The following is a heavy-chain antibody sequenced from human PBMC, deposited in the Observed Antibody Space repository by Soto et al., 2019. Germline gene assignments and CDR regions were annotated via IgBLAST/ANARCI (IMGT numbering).Heavy chain of an antibody. CDR1: GGSISSSSYY. CDR2: IYYSGST. Sequence: PSETLSLTCTVSGGSISSSSYYWGWIRQPPGKGLEWIGSIYYSGSTYYNPSIKSRVTISVDTSKNQFSLKLSSVTAADTAVYYCASPADSSSWYGDYYYYGMDVWGQGTTVTVSS. V-gene: IGHV4-39*01. D-gene: IGHD6-13*01. J-gene: IGHJ6*02. CDR3: ASPADSSSWYGDYYYYGMDV.